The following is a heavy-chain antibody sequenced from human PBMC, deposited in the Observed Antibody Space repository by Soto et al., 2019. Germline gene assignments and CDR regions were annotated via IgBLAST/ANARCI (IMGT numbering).Heavy chain of an antibody. Sequence: QVQLVQSGAEVKKPGSSVKVSCKASGGTFSSYAISWVRQAPGQGLEWMGGIIPVFGTANYAQKFQGRVTITADESTSTAYMEMSSLRSEDTAVYYCAREEDTAMVTQNWFDPWGQGTLVTVSS. CDR2: IIPVFGTA. CDR3: AREEDTAMVTQNWFDP. J-gene: IGHJ5*02. V-gene: IGHV1-69*12. CDR1: GGTFSSYA. D-gene: IGHD5-18*01.